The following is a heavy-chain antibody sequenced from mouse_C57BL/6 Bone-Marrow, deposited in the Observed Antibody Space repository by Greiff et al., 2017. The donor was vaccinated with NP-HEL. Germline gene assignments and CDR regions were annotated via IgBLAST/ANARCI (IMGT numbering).Heavy chain of an antibody. CDR1: GFTFSSYA. D-gene: IGHD1-1*01. J-gene: IGHJ1*03. V-gene: IGHV5-9-1*02. Sequence: DVMLVESGEGLVKPGGSLKLSCAASGFTFSSYAMSWVRQTPEKRLEWVAYISSGGDYIYYADTVKGRFTISRDNARNTLYLQMSSLKSEDTAMYYCTRETTTVVATRYFDVWGTGTTVTVSS. CDR3: TRETTTVVATRYFDV. CDR2: ISSGGDYI.